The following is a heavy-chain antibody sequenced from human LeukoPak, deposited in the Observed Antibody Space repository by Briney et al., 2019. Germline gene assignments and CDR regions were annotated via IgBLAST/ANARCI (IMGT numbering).Heavy chain of an antibody. D-gene: IGHD6-13*01. CDR1: GGSFSGYY. Sequence: SETLSLTCAVYGGSFSGYYWSWLRQPPGKGLEWIGEINHSGSTNYNPSLKSRVTISVDTSKNQFSLKLSSVTAADTAVYYCARGGRQQLATPFDYWGQGTLVTVSS. CDR2: INHSGST. J-gene: IGHJ4*02. V-gene: IGHV4-34*01. CDR3: ARGGRQQLATPFDY.